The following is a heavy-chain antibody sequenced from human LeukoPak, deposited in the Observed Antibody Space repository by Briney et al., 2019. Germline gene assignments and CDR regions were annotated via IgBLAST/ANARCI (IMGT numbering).Heavy chain of an antibody. J-gene: IGHJ4*02. CDR3: ASGYSYGYNDY. CDR1: GGSISSYY. CDR2: IYYSGST. Sequence: PSETLSLTCTVSGGSISSYYWSWLREPPGKGLEGGGYIYYSGSTNYNPSLKSRVTISVATSKTQFSLKLSSVTAADTAVYYCASGYSYGYNDYWGQGTLVTVSS. V-gene: IGHV4-59*13. D-gene: IGHD5-18*01.